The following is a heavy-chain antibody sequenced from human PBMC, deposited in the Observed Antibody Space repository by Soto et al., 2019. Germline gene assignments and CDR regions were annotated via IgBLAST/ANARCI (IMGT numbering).Heavy chain of an antibody. CDR2: ISISGTNT. CDR3: AKLTGDFDY. D-gene: IGHD7-27*01. J-gene: IGHJ4*02. Sequence: GGSLRLSCAASGITFISLGMIWVRQAPGKGLEWVSFISISGTNTYYANSVRGRFTISRDNSKDTLYLQMNSLRAEDTAVYFCAKLTGDFDYWGQGTLVTVSS. V-gene: IGHV3-23*01. CDR1: GITFISLG.